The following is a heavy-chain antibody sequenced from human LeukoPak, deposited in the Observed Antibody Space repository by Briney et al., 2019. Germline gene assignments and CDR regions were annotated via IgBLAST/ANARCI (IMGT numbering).Heavy chain of an antibody. CDR3: ASHYGGDYIDY. V-gene: IGHV4-31*03. D-gene: IGHD4-23*01. CDR2: ISYSGTT. Sequence: SETLSLTCTVSGGSISSGDYYWTWIRQHPGKGLEWIGYISYSGTTYYNPSLKSRVTISVVTSKNQFSLKPSSVTAADTAVYYCASHYGGDYIDYWGHGTLVTVSS. CDR1: GGSISSGDYY. J-gene: IGHJ4*01.